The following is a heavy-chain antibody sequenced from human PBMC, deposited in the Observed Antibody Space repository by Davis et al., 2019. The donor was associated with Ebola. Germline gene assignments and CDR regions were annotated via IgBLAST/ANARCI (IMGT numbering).Heavy chain of an antibody. V-gene: IGHV1-46*01. D-gene: IGHD3-3*01. J-gene: IGHJ4*02. CDR1: GYTFTSYY. CDR3: ATSLRFLEWLLFD. Sequence: ASVKVSCKASGYTFTSYYMHWVRQAPGQGLEWMGIINPSGGSTSYAQKFQGRVTMTRDTSTSTVYMELSSLRSEDTAVYYCATSLRFLEWLLFDWGQGTLVTVSS. CDR2: INPSGGST.